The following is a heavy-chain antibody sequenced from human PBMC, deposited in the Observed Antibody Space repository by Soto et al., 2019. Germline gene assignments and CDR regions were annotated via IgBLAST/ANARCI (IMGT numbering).Heavy chain of an antibody. J-gene: IGHJ4*02. Sequence: GGSLRLSCAASGFTVSSNYMSWVRQAPGKGLEWVSVIYSGGSTYYADSVKGRFTISGDNSKNTLYLQMNSLRAEDTAVYYCARVNYGDYWYYFDYWGQGTLVTVSS. CDR1: GFTVSSNY. D-gene: IGHD4-17*01. CDR3: ARVNYGDYWYYFDY. CDR2: IYSGGST. V-gene: IGHV3-53*01.